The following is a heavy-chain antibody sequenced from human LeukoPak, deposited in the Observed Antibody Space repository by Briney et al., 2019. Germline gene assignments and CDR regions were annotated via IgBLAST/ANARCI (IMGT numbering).Heavy chain of an antibody. V-gene: IGHV4-39*07. Sequence: SETLSLTCTVSGGSISSSSYYWGWIRQPPGKGLEWIGSIYYSGSTYYNPSLKSRVTISVDTSKNQFSLKLSSVTAADTAVYYCARGAAGTTYGYFDYWGQGTLVTVFS. CDR3: ARGAAGTTYGYFDY. CDR2: IYYSGST. CDR1: GGSISSSSYY. D-gene: IGHD6-13*01. J-gene: IGHJ4*02.